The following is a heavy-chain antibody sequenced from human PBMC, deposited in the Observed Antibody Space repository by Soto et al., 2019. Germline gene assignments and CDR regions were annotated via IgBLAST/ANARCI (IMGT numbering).Heavy chain of an antibody. J-gene: IGHJ4*02. Sequence: EVQLVESGGGLVQPGRSLRLSCAASGFTFDDYAMHWVRQAPGKGLEWVSGISWNSGSIGYADSVKGRFTISRDNAKNSRYLQMNSLRAEDTALYYCAKSGYDYGRVDYWGQGTLVTVSS. CDR1: GFTFDDYA. CDR2: ISWNSGSI. V-gene: IGHV3-9*01. CDR3: AKSGYDYGRVDY. D-gene: IGHD5-12*01.